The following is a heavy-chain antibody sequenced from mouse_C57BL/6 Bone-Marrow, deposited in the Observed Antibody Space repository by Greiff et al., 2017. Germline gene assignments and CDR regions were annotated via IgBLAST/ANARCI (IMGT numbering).Heavy chain of an antibody. CDR3: ARLNPYYFDY. CDR2: IYPRSGNT. Sequence: VQLVESGAELASPGASVKLSCKASGYTFTSYGISWVKQRTGQGLEWIGEIYPRSGNTYYNEKFKGKATLTADKSSSTAYMELRSLTSEDSAVYFCARLNPYYFDYWGQGTTLTVSS. CDR1: GYTFTSYG. D-gene: IGHD1-3*01. V-gene: IGHV1-81*01. J-gene: IGHJ2*01.